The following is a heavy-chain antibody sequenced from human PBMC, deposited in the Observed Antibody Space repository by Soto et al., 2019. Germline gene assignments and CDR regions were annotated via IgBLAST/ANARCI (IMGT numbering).Heavy chain of an antibody. CDR2: ISGSGGTT. CDR3: AKDGPLYCSSTSCLNWFDP. V-gene: IGHV3-23*01. CDR1: GFTFSSYA. Sequence: GGSLRLSCAASGFTFSSYAMSWVRQAPGKGPEWVSSISGSGGTTYYADSVKGRFTISRDNSKNTLYLQMNSLRAEDRAVYYCAKDGPLYCSSTSCLNWFDPWGQGTLVTVSS. D-gene: IGHD2-2*01. J-gene: IGHJ5*02.